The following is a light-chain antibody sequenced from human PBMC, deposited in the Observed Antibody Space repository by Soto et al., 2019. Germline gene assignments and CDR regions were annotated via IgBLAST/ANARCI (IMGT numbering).Light chain of an antibody. Sequence: EIVMTQSPATLSVSPGERATLSCRASQTVGTKLAWYQQKPGQAPRLLIYGASTRATDIPARFSGSESGTEFTLTISSLQSEDFAVYYCQQYDTWPPLTFGGGTKVEIK. CDR1: QTVGTK. CDR2: GAS. CDR3: QQYDTWPPLT. J-gene: IGKJ4*02. V-gene: IGKV3-15*01.